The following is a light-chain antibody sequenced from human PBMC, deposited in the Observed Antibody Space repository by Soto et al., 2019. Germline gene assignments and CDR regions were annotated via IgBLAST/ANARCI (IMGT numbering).Light chain of an antibody. CDR3: SSYAPSDVV. V-gene: IGLV2-8*01. CDR1: PSDVGGSNS. Sequence: QSALTQPPSASGSPGQSVTISCTGTPSDVGGSNSVSWYQQHPGKAPNLMIYDVNKRPSGVPDRFSGSKSSNAASLTVSGIKAADEAYYFCSSYAPSDVVFGGGTKLTVL. J-gene: IGLJ2*01. CDR2: DVN.